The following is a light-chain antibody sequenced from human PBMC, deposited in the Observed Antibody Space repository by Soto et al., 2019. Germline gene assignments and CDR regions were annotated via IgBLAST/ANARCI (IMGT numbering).Light chain of an antibody. V-gene: IGLV2-14*01. CDR1: SSDVGGYNY. Sequence: QSALTQPASVSGSPGQSIATSCTGTSSDVGGYNYVSWYQQHPGKTPNLMIYDVSNRPSGVSNRFAGSKSGNTACLTSSGLQAEDEADYYCCSYTSSSTWVFGGGTKLTVL. CDR3: CSYTSSSTWV. CDR2: DVS. J-gene: IGLJ3*02.